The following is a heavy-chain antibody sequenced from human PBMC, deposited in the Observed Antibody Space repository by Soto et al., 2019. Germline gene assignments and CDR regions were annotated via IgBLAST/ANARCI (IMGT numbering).Heavy chain of an antibody. J-gene: IGHJ5*02. V-gene: IGHV3-23*01. D-gene: IGHD3-3*01. CDR3: AKGVTPIRVFGVLVIPTWFDP. CDR1: GFTFNNYP. Sequence: PWGSLRLSCAASGFTFNNYPMNWVRQAPGKGLEWVSTISGSGGSTYYADPVKGRFPISRDNSKNTLYLQLNSLRAEATALYYCAKGVTPIRVFGVLVIPTWFDPWGEGTLGTVPS. CDR2: ISGSGGST.